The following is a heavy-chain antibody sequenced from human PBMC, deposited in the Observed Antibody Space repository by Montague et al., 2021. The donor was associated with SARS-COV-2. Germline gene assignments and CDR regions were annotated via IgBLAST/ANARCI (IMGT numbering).Heavy chain of an antibody. CDR2: FDPAHGET. Sequence: SVKVSCKVSGHTVTEAPMHWVRQAPGKGLEWMGSFDPAHGETVYAQHFQDRVTMTEDTSTDTAYMELSSLSFEDTAVYYCATEGLSVFGVVIYAFHMWGPGTMVTVSS. J-gene: IGHJ3*02. V-gene: IGHV1-24*01. CDR3: ATEGLSVFGVVIYAFHM. D-gene: IGHD3-3*01. CDR1: GHTVTEAP.